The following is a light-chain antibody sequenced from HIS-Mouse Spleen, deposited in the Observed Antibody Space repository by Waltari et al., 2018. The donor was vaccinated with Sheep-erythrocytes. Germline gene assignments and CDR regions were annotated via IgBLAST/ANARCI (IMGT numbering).Light chain of an antibody. V-gene: IGLV2-11*01. CDR2: DVS. J-gene: IGLJ1*01. Sequence: QSALTQPRSVSGSPGQSVTISCTGTTRDVGGYNYAPWYQQHPGKAPKLMIYDVSKRPSGVPDRFSGSKSGNTASLTISGLQAEDEADYYCCSYAGSYNHVFATGTKVTVL. CDR1: TRDVGGYNY. CDR3: CSYAGSYNHV.